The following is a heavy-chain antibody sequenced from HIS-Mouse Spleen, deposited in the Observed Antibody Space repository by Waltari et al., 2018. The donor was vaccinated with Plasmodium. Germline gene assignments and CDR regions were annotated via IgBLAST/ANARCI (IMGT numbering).Heavy chain of an antibody. CDR2: IYYSGST. J-gene: IGHJ4*02. D-gene: IGHD3-3*01. V-gene: IGHV4-39*01. CDR1: GGSISSSSYY. Sequence: QLQLPESGPGLVKPSETLSLTCTVSGGSISSSSYYWGWIRQPPGKGLEWIGSIYYSGSTYYNPSLKSRVTISVDTSKNQFSLKLSSVTAADTAVYYCARQLAYYDFWSGYSRGYYFDYWGQGTLVTVSS. CDR3: ARQLAYYDFWSGYSRGYYFDY.